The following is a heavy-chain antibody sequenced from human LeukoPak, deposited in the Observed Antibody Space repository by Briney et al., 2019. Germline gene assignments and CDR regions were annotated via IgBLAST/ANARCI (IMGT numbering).Heavy chain of an antibody. Sequence: ASVKVSCKASGYTFTSHYMHWVRQAPGQGLEWMGLFNPGGGSTNYAQRFQGRVFMTGDTSTGTVYMELSSLRPGDAAVYYCARDEVAGTHYFDYWGQGTVVTVSS. J-gene: IGHJ4*02. CDR1: GYTFTSHY. V-gene: IGHV1-46*01. CDR2: FNPGGGST. CDR3: ARDEVAGTHYFDY. D-gene: IGHD3-10*01.